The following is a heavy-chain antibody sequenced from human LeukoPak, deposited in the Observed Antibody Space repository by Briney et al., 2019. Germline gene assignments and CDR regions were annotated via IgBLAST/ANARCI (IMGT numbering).Heavy chain of an antibody. J-gene: IGHJ4*02. CDR1: GFTFSNAW. CDR3: TRSYYYDSSGYYPNGGDY. V-gene: IGHV3-15*01. CDR2: IKSKTDGGTT. Sequence: GGSLRLSCAASGFTFSNAWMSWVRQAPGKGLEWVGRIKSKTDGGTTEYAASVKGRFTISRDDSKSIAYLQMNSLKTEDTAVYYCTRSYYYDSSGYYPNGGDYWGQGTLVTVSS. D-gene: IGHD3-22*01.